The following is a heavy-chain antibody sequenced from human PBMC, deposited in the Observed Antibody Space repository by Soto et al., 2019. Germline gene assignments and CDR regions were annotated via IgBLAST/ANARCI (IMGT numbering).Heavy chain of an antibody. CDR2: ISTYYATT. V-gene: IGHV1-18*01. D-gene: IGHD5-12*01. CDR1: GNTFTSYG. CDR3: ARGRGGYRWMDV. Sequence: QVQLVQSGAEVKKPGASVTVSCKVSGNTFTSYGISWVRQAPGQGLEWMGWISTYYATTDYAQKLQGRVTMTTDTSTSTAYMEHTSLRYDDTDVYLCARGRGGYRWMDVWGQGTTVTVSS. J-gene: IGHJ6*02.